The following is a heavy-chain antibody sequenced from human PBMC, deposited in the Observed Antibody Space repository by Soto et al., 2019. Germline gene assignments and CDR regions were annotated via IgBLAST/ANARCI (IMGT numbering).Heavy chain of an antibody. V-gene: IGHV4-61*01. CDR2: IYYSGST. CDR1: GGSGISGSYY. J-gene: IGHJ4*02. D-gene: IGHD6-19*01. Sequence: QVQLQESGPGLVTPSETLSLTCTVSGGSGISGSYYWSWIRQPPGKGLEWIGYIYYSGSTHYNPSLMSRVTISVDTSKNQCSLKLSSVTAEDTAVYYCETSLSKAGSGWYFDYWGQGTLVTVSS. CDR3: ETSLSKAGSGWYFDY.